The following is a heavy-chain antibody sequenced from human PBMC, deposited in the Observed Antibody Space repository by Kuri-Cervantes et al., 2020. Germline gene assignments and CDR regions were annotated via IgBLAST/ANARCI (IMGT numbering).Heavy chain of an antibody. V-gene: IGHV3-7*01. D-gene: IGHD1-26*01. J-gene: IGHJ4*02. CDR2: IKKDGSEK. CDR1: GFTFSSYW. CDR3: ARVGSPLSHLRWIDY. Sequence: GESLKISCAASGFTFSSYWMSWVRQAPGKGLEWVANIKKDGSEKYYVDSVKGRFTISRDNAKNSMYLQMNSLRAEDTAVYYCARVGSPLSHLRWIDYWGQGTLVTVSS.